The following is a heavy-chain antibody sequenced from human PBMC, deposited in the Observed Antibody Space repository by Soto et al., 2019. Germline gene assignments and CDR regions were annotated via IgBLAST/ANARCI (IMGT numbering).Heavy chain of an antibody. CDR2: IYYSGST. Sequence: QLQLQESGPGLVKPSETLSLTCTVSGGSISSSSYYWGWIRQPPGKALEWIGSIYYSGSTYYNPSLKSRVTMSVDTSKSQFSLKMSSVTAADTAVYYCARLPSGGAGADWFDPWGQGTLVTVSS. J-gene: IGHJ5*02. D-gene: IGHD2-15*01. CDR3: ARLPSGGAGADWFDP. CDR1: GGSISSSSYY. V-gene: IGHV4-39*01.